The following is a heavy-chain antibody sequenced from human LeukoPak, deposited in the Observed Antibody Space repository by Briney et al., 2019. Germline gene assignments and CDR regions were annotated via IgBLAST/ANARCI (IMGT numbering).Heavy chain of an antibody. Sequence: GGSLRLSCAASGFTFSSYGMHWVRQAPGKGLEWVAVISYDGSNKYYADSVKGRFTVSRDNSKNTLYLQMNSLRVDDTAVYYCARDRSSSWSYFDYWGQGTLVTVSS. J-gene: IGHJ4*02. V-gene: IGHV3-30*03. CDR2: ISYDGSNK. CDR1: GFTFSSYG. CDR3: ARDRSSSWSYFDY. D-gene: IGHD6-13*01.